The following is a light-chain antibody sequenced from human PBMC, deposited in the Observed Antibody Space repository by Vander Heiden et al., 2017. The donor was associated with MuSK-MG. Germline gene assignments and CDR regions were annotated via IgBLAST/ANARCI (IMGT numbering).Light chain of an antibody. J-gene: IGLJ3*02. CDR1: SSDFGYYND. CDR2: DVS. CDR3: SSYTNSNSWV. Sequence: QSALTQPASVSGSPGQSITIPCTGTSSDFGYYNDVAWYQQHPGKVPKLMIYDVSNRPSGVSNRFSGSKSGNTASLTISGLQAEDEADYYCSSYTNSNSWVFGGGTKLTVL. V-gene: IGLV2-14*03.